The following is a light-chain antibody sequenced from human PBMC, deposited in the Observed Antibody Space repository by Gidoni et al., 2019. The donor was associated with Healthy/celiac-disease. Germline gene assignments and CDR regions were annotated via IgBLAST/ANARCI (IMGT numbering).Light chain of an antibody. CDR1: SSDVGSYNL. J-gene: IGLJ3*02. CDR3: CSYAGISSLV. Sequence: PGQSITISCTGTSSDVGSYNLVSWYQQHPGKAPKLMIYEGSKRPSGVSHRFSGSKSGNTASLTISGLQAEDEADYYCCSYAGISSLVCGGGTKLTVL. V-gene: IGLV2-23*01. CDR2: EGS.